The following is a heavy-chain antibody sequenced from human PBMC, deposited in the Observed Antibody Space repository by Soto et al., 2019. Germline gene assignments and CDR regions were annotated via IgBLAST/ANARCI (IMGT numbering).Heavy chain of an antibody. Sequence: SETLSLTCAVYGGSFSGYYWSWIRQPPGKGLEWIGEINHSGSTNYNPSLKSRVTISVDTSKNQFSLKLSSVTAADTAVYYCARGSDRVATRFDYWGQGTLVTVSS. D-gene: IGHD5-12*01. V-gene: IGHV4-34*01. CDR3: ARGSDRVATRFDY. CDR1: GGSFSGYY. CDR2: INHSGST. J-gene: IGHJ4*02.